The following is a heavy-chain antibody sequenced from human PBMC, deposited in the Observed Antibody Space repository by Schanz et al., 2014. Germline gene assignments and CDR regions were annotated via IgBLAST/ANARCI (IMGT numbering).Heavy chain of an antibody. D-gene: IGHD5-12*01. Sequence: QVQLVQSGAEVKKPGSSVKVSCKASGGTFSSYSISWVRQAPGQGLEWMGRIIPILGIANYAQKFQGRVTNTADKSTSTAYMDLSSLRFDDTAVYYCARDFSAYVGNYFDYWGQGTLVTVSS. CDR3: ARDFSAYVGNYFDY. CDR2: IIPILGIA. V-gene: IGHV1-69*04. CDR1: GGTFSSYS. J-gene: IGHJ4*02.